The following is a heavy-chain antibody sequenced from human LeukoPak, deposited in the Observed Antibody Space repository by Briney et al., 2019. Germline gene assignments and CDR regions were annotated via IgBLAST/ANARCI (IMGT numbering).Heavy chain of an antibody. CDR1: GFTLSSYS. D-gene: IGHD3-22*01. J-gene: IGHJ6*02. V-gene: IGHV3-48*04. Sequence: SGGSLRLSCAASGFTLSSYSMNWVRQAPGKGLEWLSYISKSGSTTYYADSVKGRFTISRDNAKNSLYLQMNSLRAEDTAVYYCARDTSLLYYDGRGYYQVLYYYGMDVWGQGTTVTVSS. CDR2: ISKSGSTT. CDR3: ARDTSLLYYDGRGYYQVLYYYGMDV.